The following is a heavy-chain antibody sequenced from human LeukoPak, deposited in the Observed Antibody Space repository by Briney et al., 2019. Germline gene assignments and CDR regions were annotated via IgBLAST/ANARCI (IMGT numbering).Heavy chain of an antibody. J-gene: IGHJ5*02. CDR3: SRGYYYGSGTAVWFDL. Sequence: GGSLRLSCAASGFTFGDYVINWVRQAPGKGLEWVGFIRSKAYGGTTEYAASVKGRFTISRDDSKSIAYLQINILKTEDTAVYYCSRGYYYGSGTAVWFDLWGQGTLVTVSS. CDR1: GFTFGDYV. D-gene: IGHD3-10*01. V-gene: IGHV3-49*04. CDR2: IRSKAYGGTT.